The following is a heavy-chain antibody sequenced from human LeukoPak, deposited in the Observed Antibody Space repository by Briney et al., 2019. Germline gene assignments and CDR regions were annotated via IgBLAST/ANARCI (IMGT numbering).Heavy chain of an antibody. J-gene: IGHJ4*01. V-gene: IGHV4-34*01. CDR1: GGSFSGYY. Sequence: SETLSLTCAVYGGSFSGYYWSWIRQPPGKGLEWIGEINHSGNPNYNPSLKSRVTISVDTSKNQFSLKLSSVTAADTAVYYCARDYGGNSNDYWGQGTLVTVSS. CDR3: ARDYGGNSNDY. D-gene: IGHD4-23*01. CDR2: INHSGNP.